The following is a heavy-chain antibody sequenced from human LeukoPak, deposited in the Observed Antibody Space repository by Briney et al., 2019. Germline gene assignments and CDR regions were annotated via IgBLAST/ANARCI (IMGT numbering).Heavy chain of an antibody. CDR2: INPNSGGT. V-gene: IGHV1-2*02. CDR3: AREMNSGYDEGGLEY. D-gene: IGHD5-12*01. Sequence: ASVKVSCKASGYTFTGYYMHWVRQAPGQGLEWMGWINPNSGGTNYAQKFQGRVTMTRGTSISTAYMELSRLRSDDTAVYYCAREMNSGYDEGGLEYWGQGTLVTVSS. CDR1: GYTFTGYY. J-gene: IGHJ4*02.